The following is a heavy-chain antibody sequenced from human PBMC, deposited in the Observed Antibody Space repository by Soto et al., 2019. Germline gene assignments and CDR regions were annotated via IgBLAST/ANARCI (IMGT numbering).Heavy chain of an antibody. CDR1: GFPFSSTG. J-gene: IGHJ4*02. CDR2: IGPDPTNT. D-gene: IGHD2-2*01. V-gene: IGHV3-23*03. Sequence: EVELLESGGGLVQPGGSLRLSCAASGFPFSSTGMLWVRLPPGRGLEWVSAIGPDPTNTKYADSVKGRLTVSRDNSKSTVFLQMTKLRAEDTALYYCTTARHCSSDACPAAEWGRGTLITVSS. CDR3: TTARHCSSDACPAAE.